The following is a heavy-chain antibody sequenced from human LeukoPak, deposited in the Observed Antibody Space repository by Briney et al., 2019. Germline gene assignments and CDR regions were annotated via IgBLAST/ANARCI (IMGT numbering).Heavy chain of an antibody. V-gene: IGHV4-59*01. CDR3: ARRYCSGGSCPFDY. CDR1: GGSISSYY. D-gene: IGHD2-15*01. Sequence: PSQTLSLTCTVSGGSISSYYWSWIRQPPGKGLEWIGYIYYSGSTNYNPSLKSRVTISVETSKNQFSLKLSSVTAADTAVYYCARRYCSGGSCPFDYWGQGTLVTVSS. J-gene: IGHJ4*02. CDR2: IYYSGST.